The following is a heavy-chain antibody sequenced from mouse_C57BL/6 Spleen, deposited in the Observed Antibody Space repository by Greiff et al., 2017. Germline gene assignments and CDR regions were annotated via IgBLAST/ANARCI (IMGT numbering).Heavy chain of an antibody. J-gene: IGHJ2*01. Sequence: QVQLKESGAELVRPGASVTLSCKASGYTFTDYEMHWVKQTPVHGLEWIGAIDPETGGTAYNQKFKGKAILTADKSSSTAYMELRRLTSEDSAVYYCTRGNYGNYFDYWGQGTTLTVSS. CDR1: GYTFTDYE. CDR2: IDPETGGT. V-gene: IGHV1-15*01. CDR3: TRGNYGNYFDY. D-gene: IGHD2-1*01.